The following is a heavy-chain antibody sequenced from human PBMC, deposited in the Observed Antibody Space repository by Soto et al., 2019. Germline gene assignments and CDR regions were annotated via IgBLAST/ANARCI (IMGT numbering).Heavy chain of an antibody. CDR1: GFTFDDYT. J-gene: IGHJ6*02. CDR3: AKDIRGGIRFLEWPDISYYYGMDV. Sequence: PGGSLRLSCAASGFTFDDYTMHWVRQAPGKGLEWVSLISWDGGSTYYADSVKGRFTISRDNSKNSLYLQMNSLRTEDTALYYCAKDIRGGIRFLEWPDISYYYGMDVWGQGTTVTVSS. D-gene: IGHD3-3*01. CDR2: ISWDGGST. V-gene: IGHV3-43*01.